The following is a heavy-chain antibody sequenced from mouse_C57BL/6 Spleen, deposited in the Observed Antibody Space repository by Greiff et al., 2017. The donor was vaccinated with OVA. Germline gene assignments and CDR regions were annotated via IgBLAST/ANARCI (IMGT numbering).Heavy chain of an antibody. D-gene: IGHD2-1*01. V-gene: IGHV14-4*01. CDR3: TTGGNYGYFGV. J-gene: IGHJ1*01. Sequence: VHVKQSGAELVRPGASVKLSCTASGFNIKDDYMHWVKQRPEQGLEWIGWIDPENGDTEYASKFQGKATITADTSSNTAYLQLSSLTSEDTAVYYCTTGGNYGYFGVWGAGTTVTVSS. CDR1: GFNIKDDY. CDR2: IDPENGDT.